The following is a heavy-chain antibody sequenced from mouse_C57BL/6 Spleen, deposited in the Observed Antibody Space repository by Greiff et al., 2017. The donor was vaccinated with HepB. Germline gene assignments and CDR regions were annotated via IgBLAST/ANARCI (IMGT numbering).Heavy chain of an antibody. CDR3: ARCKITTVVPHFDY. Sequence: QVQLKESGPELVKPGASVKISCKASGYAFSSSWMNWVKQRPGKGLEWIGRIYPGDGDTNYNGKFKGKATLTADKSSSTAYMQLSSLTSEDSAVYFCARCKITTVVPHFDYWGQGTTLTVSS. V-gene: IGHV1-82*01. D-gene: IGHD1-1*01. J-gene: IGHJ2*01. CDR1: GYAFSSSW. CDR2: IYPGDGDT.